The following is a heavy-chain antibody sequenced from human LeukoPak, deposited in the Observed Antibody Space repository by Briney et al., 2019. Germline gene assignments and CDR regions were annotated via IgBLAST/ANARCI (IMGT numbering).Heavy chain of an antibody. V-gene: IGHV3-30*04. CDR2: ITYDGGNE. D-gene: IGHD6-19*01. CDR1: GFSFSSFA. Sequence: GRSLRLSCAASGFSFSSFAMHWVRQAPGKGLEWVAVITYDGGNENYADSVKGRFTISRDNSKNTLYMQMNSLRVEDTAVYYCARDLAGYSFDLWGRGTLVTVSS. CDR3: ARDLAGYSFDL. J-gene: IGHJ2*01.